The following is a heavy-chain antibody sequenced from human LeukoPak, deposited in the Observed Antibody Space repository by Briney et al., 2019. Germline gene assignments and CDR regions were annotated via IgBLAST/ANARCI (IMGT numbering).Heavy chain of an antibody. D-gene: IGHD5-18*01. J-gene: IGHJ6*02. CDR2: IRSKAYGGTT. Sequence: HPGGSLRLSCTASGFTFGDYAMSWVRQAPGKGLEWVGFIRSKAYGGTTEYAASVKGRFTISRDDSKSIAYLQMNSLKTVDTAVYYCTRLGYSYGYGYYYGMDVWGQGTTVTVSS. CDR1: GFTFGDYA. V-gene: IGHV3-49*04. CDR3: TRLGYSYGYGYYYGMDV.